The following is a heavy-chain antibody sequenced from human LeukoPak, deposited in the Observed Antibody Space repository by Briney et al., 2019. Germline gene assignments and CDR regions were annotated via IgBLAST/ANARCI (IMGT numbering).Heavy chain of an antibody. CDR2: IYYSGST. V-gene: IGHV4-59*01. CDR3: ARRGAGGPFDY. Sequence: PSETLSLTCTVSGGSISSYYWSWIRQPPGKGLEWIGYIYYSGSTNYNPSPKSRVTVSLDTSKSQFSLKLTSVTAADTAVYYCARRGAGGPFDYWGQGTLVTVSS. D-gene: IGHD6-19*01. CDR1: GGSISSYY. J-gene: IGHJ4*02.